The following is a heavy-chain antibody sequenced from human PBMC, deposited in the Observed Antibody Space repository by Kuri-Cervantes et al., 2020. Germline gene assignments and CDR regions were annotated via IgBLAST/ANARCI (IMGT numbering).Heavy chain of an antibody. CDR2: IYYSGST. Sequence: SETLSLTCTVSGGSISSYYWSWIRQPPGKGVEWIGYIYYSGSTHYNPSLKSRVTLSVDTSKNQVSLKLSSVTAADTAVYYCARYRRGEGKGFDYWGQGTLVTVSS. V-gene: IGHV4-59*01. D-gene: IGHD1-14*01. J-gene: IGHJ4*02. CDR3: ARYRRGEGKGFDY. CDR1: GGSISSYY.